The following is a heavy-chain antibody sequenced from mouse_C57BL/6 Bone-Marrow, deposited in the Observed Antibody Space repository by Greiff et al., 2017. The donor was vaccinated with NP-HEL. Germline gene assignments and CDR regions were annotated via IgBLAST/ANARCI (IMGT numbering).Heavy chain of an antibody. D-gene: IGHD2-3*01. Sequence: VQLQQPGAELVMPGASVKLSCKASGYTFTSYWVHWVKQRPGQGLEWIGEIDPSDSDTNYNQKFKGKSTLTVDKSSSTAYMQLSSLTSEDSAVYYCAREGLLPYYYAMDYEGQGTSVTVSS. V-gene: IGHV1-69*01. J-gene: IGHJ4*01. CDR1: GYTFTSYW. CDR3: AREGLLPYYYAMDY. CDR2: IDPSDSDT.